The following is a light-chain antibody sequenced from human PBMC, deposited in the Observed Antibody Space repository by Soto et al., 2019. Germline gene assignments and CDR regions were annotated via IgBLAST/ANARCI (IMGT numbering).Light chain of an antibody. V-gene: IGKV3-20*01. CDR3: QQYHWAPDT. J-gene: IGKJ5*01. CDR1: QIVGGDT. Sequence: EIVLTQSPGTLSLSPGERATLSCRASQIVGGDTLAWFQQRPDQAPRLVIYGASNRAAGIPDRFSGSGSGTDFTLTVSRLEPEDFAMYYCQQYHWAPDTFGQGTRLEIK. CDR2: GAS.